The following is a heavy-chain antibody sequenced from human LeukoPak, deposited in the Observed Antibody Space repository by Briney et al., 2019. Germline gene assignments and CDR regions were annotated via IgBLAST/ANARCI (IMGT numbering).Heavy chain of an antibody. Sequence: GGSLRLSCAASGFTFSSYAMSWVRQAPGKGLEWVSAISGSGGSTYYADSVKGRFTISRDNSKNTLYLQMNSLRVEDTAVYYCARDPTAVANLPQYYLDYWGQGILVTVSS. CDR2: ISGSGGST. CDR1: GFTFSSYA. V-gene: IGHV3-23*01. CDR3: ARDPTAVANLPQYYLDY. D-gene: IGHD4-23*01. J-gene: IGHJ4*02.